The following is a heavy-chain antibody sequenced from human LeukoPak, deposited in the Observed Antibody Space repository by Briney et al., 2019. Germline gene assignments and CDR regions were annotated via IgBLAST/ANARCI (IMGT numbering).Heavy chain of an antibody. V-gene: IGHV3-23*01. CDR1: GFTFSSYA. Sequence: GGSLRLSCAVSGFTFSSYAMSWVRQAPGKGLEWVSAISGSGGSTYYADSVKGRFTISRDNSKNTLYLQMNSLRAEDTAIYYCAKDTRAWAVYWDFAFDVWGQGTMVTVSS. D-gene: IGHD2-8*02. CDR2: ISGSGGST. J-gene: IGHJ3*01. CDR3: AKDTRAWAVYWDFAFDV.